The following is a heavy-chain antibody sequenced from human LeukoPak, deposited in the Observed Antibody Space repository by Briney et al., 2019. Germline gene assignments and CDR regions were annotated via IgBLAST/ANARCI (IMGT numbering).Heavy chain of an antibody. CDR3: ARESQTYYYDINGYPRWGNFDY. CDR2: FDPEDGET. CDR1: GYTLTELS. Sequence: ASVKVSCKVSGYTLTELSMHWVRQAPGKGLEWMGGFDPEDGETIYAQKFQGRVTMTEDTSTDTAYMELSSLRSEDTAVYYCARESQTYYYDINGYPRWGNFDYWGQGTLVTVSS. D-gene: IGHD3-22*01. J-gene: IGHJ4*02. V-gene: IGHV1-24*01.